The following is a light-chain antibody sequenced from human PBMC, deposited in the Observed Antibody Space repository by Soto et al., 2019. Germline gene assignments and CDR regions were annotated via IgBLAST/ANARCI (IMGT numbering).Light chain of an antibody. Sequence: EIVLTQSPATLSLSPGERATLSCRASQSVSTYLAWYQQKPGQAPRLLIHDASNRASGVPARFSGSGSGTDFTLTIKSLEPEDFAVYYCQQRTNWLYTFGQGTKLEIK. CDR2: DAS. CDR1: QSVSTY. CDR3: QQRTNWLYT. J-gene: IGKJ2*01. V-gene: IGKV3-11*01.